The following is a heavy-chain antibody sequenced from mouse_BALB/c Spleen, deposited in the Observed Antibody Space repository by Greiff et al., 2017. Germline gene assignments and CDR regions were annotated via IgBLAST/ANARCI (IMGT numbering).Heavy chain of an antibody. Sequence: QVHVKQPGAELVKPGASVKLSCKASGYTFTSYWMHWVKQRPGQGLEWIGEINPSNGRTNYNEKFKSKATLTVDKSSSTAYMQLSSLTSEDSAVYYCARGDGGFDYWGQGTTLTVSS. V-gene: IGHV1S81*02. J-gene: IGHJ2*01. CDR3: ARGDGGFDY. D-gene: IGHD1-1*02. CDR1: GYTFTSYW. CDR2: INPSNGRT.